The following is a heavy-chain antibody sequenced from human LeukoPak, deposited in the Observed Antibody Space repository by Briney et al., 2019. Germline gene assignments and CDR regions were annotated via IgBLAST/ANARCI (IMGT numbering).Heavy chain of an antibody. CDR3: GRARGTVAIDF. Sequence: SETLSLTCAVYGGSFSGYYWSWIRQSPGRGLEWIGEINHSGSINYNPSLKSRVTVSVDVSKNQFSLKMRSVTAADTAVYYCGRARGTVAIDFWGQGTPVTVSS. CDR2: INHSGSI. V-gene: IGHV4-34*01. CDR1: GGSFSGYY. J-gene: IGHJ1*01. D-gene: IGHD5-12*01.